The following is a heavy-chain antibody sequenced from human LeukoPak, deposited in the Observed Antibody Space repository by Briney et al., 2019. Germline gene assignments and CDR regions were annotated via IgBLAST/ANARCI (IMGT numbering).Heavy chain of an antibody. V-gene: IGHV1-8*03. CDR1: GYIFIDFE. Sequence: ASVKVSCKASGYIFIDFEINWVRQATGQGLEWMGWMNPKSGDTGYEQKFQGRLTITRDSSISTVYMELSSLRSEDTALYYCARGRYMDVWGKGTTVTVSS. CDR2: MNPKSGDT. CDR3: ARGRYMDV. J-gene: IGHJ6*03.